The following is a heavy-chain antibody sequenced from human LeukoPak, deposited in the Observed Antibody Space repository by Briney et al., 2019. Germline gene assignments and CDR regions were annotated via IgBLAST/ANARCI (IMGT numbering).Heavy chain of an antibody. Sequence: SETLSLTCAVYGGSFSGYYWSWIRQPPGKGLEWIGEINHSGSTNYNPSLKSRVTISVDTSKNQFSLKLSSVTAADTAVYYCARAQHDYGDYVDYWGQGTLVTVPS. CDR1: GGSFSGYY. CDR3: ARAQHDYGDYVDY. D-gene: IGHD4-17*01. V-gene: IGHV4-34*01. J-gene: IGHJ4*02. CDR2: INHSGST.